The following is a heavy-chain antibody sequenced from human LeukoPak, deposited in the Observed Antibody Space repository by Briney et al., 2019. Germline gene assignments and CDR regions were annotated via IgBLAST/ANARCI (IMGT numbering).Heavy chain of an antibody. CDR1: GGSISSGSYY. V-gene: IGHV4-61*02. Sequence: SETLSLTCTVSGGSISSGSYYWSWIRQPAGKGLEWIGRIYTSGSTNSNPSLKSRVTISVDTPKNQFSLKLSSVTAADTAVYYCARIRDGYNVNWFFDLWGRGTLVTVSS. CDR2: IYTSGST. J-gene: IGHJ2*01. D-gene: IGHD5-24*01. CDR3: ARIRDGYNVNWFFDL.